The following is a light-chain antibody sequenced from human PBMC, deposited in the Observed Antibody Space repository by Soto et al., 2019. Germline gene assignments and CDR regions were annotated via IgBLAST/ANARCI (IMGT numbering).Light chain of an antibody. V-gene: IGKV1-12*01. CDR1: QGITSW. CDR3: QQTSSFPLT. CDR2: AAS. J-gene: IGKJ4*01. Sequence: DIQMTQSPSSVSASVGDSLTITCRASQGITSWVAWYQHKPGRVPKLLIYAASRLQSGVPSRFSGSGSGTDFTLTISSLQPEDFGTYYCQQTSSFPLTLGGGTKVEIK.